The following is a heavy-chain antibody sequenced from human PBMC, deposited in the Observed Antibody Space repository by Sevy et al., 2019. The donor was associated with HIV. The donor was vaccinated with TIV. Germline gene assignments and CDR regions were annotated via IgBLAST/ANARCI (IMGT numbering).Heavy chain of an antibody. CDR2: IYDSGIT. J-gene: IGHJ5*02. V-gene: IGHV4-59*13. D-gene: IGHD6-13*01. CDR3: ARVGFTSSSFGWFDP. CDR1: GGSISYYY. Sequence: SQTLSLTCTVSGGSISYYYWTWIRQPPGKGLEWIGYIYDSGITNYSPSLKSRVTISVDTSKNQFSLKLSSVTAADTAVYYCARVGFTSSSFGWFDPWGQGTLVTVSS.